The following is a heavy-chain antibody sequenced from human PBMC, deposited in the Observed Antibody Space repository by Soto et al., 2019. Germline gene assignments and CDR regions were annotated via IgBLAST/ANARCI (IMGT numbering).Heavy chain of an antibody. CDR1: GFTFSNAW. V-gene: IGHV3-15*07. CDR3: ITLLLWFGEPGY. D-gene: IGHD3-10*01. Sequence: GGSLRLSSAASGFTFSNAWMNWVRQAQGKGLEWVGRIKSKTDGETTDYAAPVKGRFTISRDDSKNTMYLQMNSLKTEDTAVYYCITLLLWFGEPGYWGQGTLVTVSS. J-gene: IGHJ4*02. CDR2: IKSKTDGETT.